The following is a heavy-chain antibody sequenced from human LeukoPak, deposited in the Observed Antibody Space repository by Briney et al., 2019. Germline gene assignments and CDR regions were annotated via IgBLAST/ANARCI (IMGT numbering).Heavy chain of an antibody. CDR2: IYSGGTT. CDR1: GFTVNSNY. CDR3: ARGFNRGFDP. D-gene: IGHD3-10*01. V-gene: IGHV3-53*01. Sequence: GGSLRLSCAASGFTVNSNYWSWVRQAPGKGLEWVSVIYSGGTTYYADSVKGRFTFSRDNSKNMLHLQMNSLRAEDTAVYYCARGFNRGFDPWGQGTLVTVSS. J-gene: IGHJ5*02.